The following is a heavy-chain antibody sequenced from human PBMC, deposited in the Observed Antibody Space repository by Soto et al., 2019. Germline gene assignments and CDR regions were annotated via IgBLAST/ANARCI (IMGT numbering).Heavy chain of an antibody. D-gene: IGHD2-21*02. J-gene: IGHJ4*02. CDR1: GYTFTSYG. CDR2: ISAYNGNT. V-gene: IGHV1-18*01. CDR3: ARGDHIVVVTAIVY. Sequence: ASVKVSCKSSGYTFTSYGISLFRQAPGQGLEWMGWISAYNGNTNYAQKLQGRVTMTTDTSTSTAYMELRSLRSDDTAVYYCARGDHIVVVTAIVYWGQGTLVTVS.